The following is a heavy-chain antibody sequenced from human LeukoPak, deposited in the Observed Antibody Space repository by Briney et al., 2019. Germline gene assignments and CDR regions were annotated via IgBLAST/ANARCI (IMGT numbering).Heavy chain of an antibody. CDR1: GFTLSNYA. D-gene: IGHD1-20*01. CDR2: ISYDGTNK. J-gene: IGHJ4*02. CDR3: ARDLTITGTTRDADY. V-gene: IGHV3-30*04. Sequence: PGGSLRLSCAASGFTLSNYAMHWVRQAPGKGLEWVAVISYDGTNKFYADSVKGRFTISRDNSKNTLYLQMDSLRAEDTAVYYCARDLTITGTTRDADYWGQGTLVTVSS.